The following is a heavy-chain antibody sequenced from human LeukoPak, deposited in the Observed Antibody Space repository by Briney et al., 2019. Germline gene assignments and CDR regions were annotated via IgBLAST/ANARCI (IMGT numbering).Heavy chain of an antibody. CDR1: GFTFSTYW. D-gene: IGHD6-13*01. CDR2: IYIDGSST. J-gene: IGHJ4*02. CDR3: AREDPGIAAAGHGGPLDY. V-gene: IGHV3-74*01. Sequence: GGSLRLSCAASGFTFSTYWMHWVRQAPGKGLVWVSRIYIDGSSTNYADSVKGRFTISRDNAKNTLYLQMNSLRAEDTAVYYCAREDPGIAAAGHGGPLDYWGQGTLVTVSS.